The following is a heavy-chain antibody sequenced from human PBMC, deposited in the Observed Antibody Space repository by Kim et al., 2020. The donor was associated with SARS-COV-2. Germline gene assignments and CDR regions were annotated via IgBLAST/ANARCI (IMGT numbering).Heavy chain of an antibody. CDR3: ARRSDFWNTYFFDY. V-gene: IGHV4-59*08. J-gene: IGHJ4*02. D-gene: IGHD3-3*01. Sequence: PSLQSRVPISVDTSKIQFSLRLNSVTAADTAVYYCARRSDFWNTYFFDYWGQGTLVTVSS.